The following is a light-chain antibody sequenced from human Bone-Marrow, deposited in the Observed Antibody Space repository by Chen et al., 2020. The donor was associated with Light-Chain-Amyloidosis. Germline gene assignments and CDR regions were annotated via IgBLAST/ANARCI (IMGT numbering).Light chain of an antibody. CDR1: DLPTKY. CDR2: RDT. CDR3: QSADSSGTYEVI. V-gene: IGLV3-25*03. Sequence: SYELTQPPSVAVSPGQTARFTCSGDDLPTKYAYWYQQKPGQAPVLVIHRDTERPSGISERFSCSSSGTTATLTISGVQAEDEADYHCQSADSSGTYEVIFGGGTKLTVL. J-gene: IGLJ2*01.